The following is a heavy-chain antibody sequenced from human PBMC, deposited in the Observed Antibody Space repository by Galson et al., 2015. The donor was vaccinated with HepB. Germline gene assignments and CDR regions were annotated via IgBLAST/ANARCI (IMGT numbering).Heavy chain of an antibody. V-gene: IGHV3-48*02. Sequence: SLRLSCAASGFIFRTYSTNWVRQAPGKGLEWVSYISSSSSSIYYADSVKGRFTISRDNAKNSLYLQMNSLRDEDTAVYYCARDMYYYDSSGYPWGDYFDYWGQGTLVTVSS. CDR1: GFIFRTYS. J-gene: IGHJ4*02. D-gene: IGHD3-22*01. CDR2: ISSSSSSI. CDR3: ARDMYYYDSSGYPWGDYFDY.